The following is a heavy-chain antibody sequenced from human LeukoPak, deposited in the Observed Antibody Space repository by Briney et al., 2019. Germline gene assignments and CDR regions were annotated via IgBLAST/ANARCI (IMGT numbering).Heavy chain of an antibody. J-gene: IGHJ4*02. CDR3: ARVYSSSLDY. CDR1: GYTFTGYY. V-gene: IGHV1-2*02. D-gene: IGHD6-6*01. Sequence: ASVKVSCKASGYTFTGYYLHWVRQAPGQGLGWMGWINPNSGDTNYAQKFQGRVTMTRDTSISTAYMELSRLRSDDTAVYYCARVYSSSLDYWGQGTLVTVSS. CDR2: INPNSGDT.